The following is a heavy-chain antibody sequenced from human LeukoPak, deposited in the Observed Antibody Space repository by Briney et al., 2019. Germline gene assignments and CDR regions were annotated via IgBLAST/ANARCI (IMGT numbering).Heavy chain of an antibody. CDR3: ARELDYSSDY. J-gene: IGHJ4*02. V-gene: IGHV3-53*01. CDR1: GFTVSSNY. D-gene: IGHD4-11*01. CDR2: IYSGDNT. Sequence: PGGSLRLSCAASGFTVSSNYMSWVRQAPGKGLEWVSVIYSGDNTYYADSVKGRFTISRDNSKNTLYLQMNSLRAEDTAVYYCARELDYSSDYWGQGTLVTVSS.